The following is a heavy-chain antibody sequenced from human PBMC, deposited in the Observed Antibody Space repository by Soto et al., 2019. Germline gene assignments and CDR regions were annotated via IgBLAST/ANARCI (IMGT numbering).Heavy chain of an antibody. CDR3: AKGRRVRGTGLNYYMDF. CDR1: GFTFNDYT. V-gene: IGHV3-9*01. CDR2: ISWTGGTI. Sequence: EVQLVESGGGLVQPGGSLRLSCAASGFTFNDYTMLWVRQAPGKGLEWVSGISWTGGTIGYADSVQGRFTISRDSATNSLYLEMSRLRAEDTALYYCAKGRRVRGTGLNYYMDFWGKGTTVTVSS. D-gene: IGHD2-15*01. J-gene: IGHJ6*03.